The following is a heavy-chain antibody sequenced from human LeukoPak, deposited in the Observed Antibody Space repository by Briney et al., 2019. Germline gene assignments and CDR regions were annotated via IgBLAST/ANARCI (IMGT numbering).Heavy chain of an antibody. D-gene: IGHD6-13*01. J-gene: IGHJ6*03. Sequence: PGGSLRLSCAASGFTFDDYAMHWVRQAPGKGLEWVSGISWNSGSIGYADSVKGRFTISRDNAKNSLYLQMNSLRAEDTALYYCAKDSNPVLEQKLLYYYMDVWGKGTTVTVSS. V-gene: IGHV3-9*01. CDR2: ISWNSGSI. CDR3: AKDSNPVLEQKLLYYYMDV. CDR1: GFTFDDYA.